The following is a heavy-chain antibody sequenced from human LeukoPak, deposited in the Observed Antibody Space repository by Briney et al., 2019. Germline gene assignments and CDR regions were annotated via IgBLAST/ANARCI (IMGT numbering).Heavy chain of an antibody. D-gene: IGHD5-12*01. Sequence: SETLSLTCTVSGGSISSGSYYWSWIRQPAGKGLEWIGRIYTSGSTNYNPSLKSRVTMSLDTSKNQFTLKLTSVTAADTAVYYCARDGIVATIKFRYNWFDTWGQGTLVTVSS. CDR1: GGSISSGSYY. V-gene: IGHV4-61*02. CDR2: IYTSGST. CDR3: ARDGIVATIKFRYNWFDT. J-gene: IGHJ5*02.